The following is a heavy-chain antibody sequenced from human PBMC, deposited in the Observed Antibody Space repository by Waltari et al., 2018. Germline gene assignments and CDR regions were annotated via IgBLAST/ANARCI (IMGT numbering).Heavy chain of an antibody. J-gene: IGHJ4*02. CDR3: ARGSSPGNTELDY. CDR2: LSYDGSDK. V-gene: IGHV3-30*01. Sequence: QVQLVESGGSVVQPGRSLRLSCSASGFAFSFFALHWVRQAPGKGVEWVAVLSYDGSDKFYADSVEGRFTISRDNSKNTMYLEMNNLKVEDTAVYFCARGSSPGNTELDYWGQGTLVTVSS. CDR1: GFAFSFFA. D-gene: IGHD5-18*01.